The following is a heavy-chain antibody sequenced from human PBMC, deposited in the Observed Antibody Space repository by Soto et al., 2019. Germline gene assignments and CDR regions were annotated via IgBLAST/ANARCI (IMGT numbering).Heavy chain of an antibody. D-gene: IGHD6-6*01. V-gene: IGHV1-69*01. Sequence: VKVSCKASGGTFSSYAISWVRQAPGQGLEWMGVIIPIFGTANYAQKFQGRVTITADESTSTACMELSSLRSEDTAVYYCARDRGSSSPFDYWGQGTLVTVSS. CDR1: GGTFSSYA. J-gene: IGHJ4*02. CDR2: IIPIFGTA. CDR3: ARDRGSSSPFDY.